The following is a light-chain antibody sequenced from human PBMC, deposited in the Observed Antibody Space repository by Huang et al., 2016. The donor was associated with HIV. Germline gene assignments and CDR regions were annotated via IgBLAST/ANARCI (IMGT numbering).Light chain of an antibody. J-gene: IGKJ4*01. V-gene: IGKV3-15*01. CDR1: QSVSSN. CDR3: QQYNNWPPLT. CDR2: GAS. Sequence: EIVMTQSPATLSVSPGKRVTLSCRASQSVSSNLAWYQQKPGQAPRRLIYGASTRAPDIPARFSGSGSGTEFTLTITSLQSEDFAVYYCQQYNNWPPLTFGGGTKVEIK.